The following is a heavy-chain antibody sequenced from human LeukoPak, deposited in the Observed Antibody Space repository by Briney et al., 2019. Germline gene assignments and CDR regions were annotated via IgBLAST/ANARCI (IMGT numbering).Heavy chain of an antibody. Sequence: ASVKVSCKASGYTFTGYYMHWVRQAPGQGLEWMGWINPNSGGTNYAQKFQGRVTMTRDTSISTAYMELSRLRSDDTAVYYCARLEYNWNTFDYWGQGTLVTVPS. CDR3: ARLEYNWNTFDY. V-gene: IGHV1-2*02. J-gene: IGHJ4*02. D-gene: IGHD1/OR15-1a*01. CDR2: INPNSGGT. CDR1: GYTFTGYY.